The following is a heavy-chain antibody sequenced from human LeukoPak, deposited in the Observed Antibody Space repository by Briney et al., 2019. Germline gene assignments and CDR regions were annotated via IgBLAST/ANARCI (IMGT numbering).Heavy chain of an antibody. D-gene: IGHD4-17*01. J-gene: IGHJ4*02. Sequence: GGSLRLSCAASGFTFSSYSMTWVRQAPGKGLEWVSYISSSSSTIYYADSVKGRFTISRDNAKHSLSLQMSSLRAEDTAVYYCARDRLYGPPDYWGQGTQVTVSS. CDR1: GFTFSSYS. CDR2: ISSSSSTI. CDR3: ARDRLYGPPDY. V-gene: IGHV3-48*04.